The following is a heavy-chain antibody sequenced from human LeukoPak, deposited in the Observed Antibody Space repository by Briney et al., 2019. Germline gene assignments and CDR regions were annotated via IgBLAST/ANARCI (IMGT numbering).Heavy chain of an antibody. CDR1: GGSISSSNYY. D-gene: IGHD2-2*01. J-gene: IGHJ4*02. CDR2: IYYSGSS. V-gene: IGHV4-39*01. Sequence: SETLSLTCTVSGGSISSSNYYWGWIRQPPGKGLEWIGSIYYSGSSYYNPSLKSRVTISVDTSKNQFSLKLSSVTAADTAVYYCAREYCTSATCRFDNWGQGTLVTVSS. CDR3: AREYCTSATCRFDN.